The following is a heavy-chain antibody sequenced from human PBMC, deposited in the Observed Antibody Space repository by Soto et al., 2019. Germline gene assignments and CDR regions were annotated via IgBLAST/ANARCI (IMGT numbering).Heavy chain of an antibody. CDR3: AKEPTAMVIVIDYYGMDV. J-gene: IGHJ6*02. Sequence: GESLKISCAASGFTFSSYGMHWVRQAPGKGLEWVAVISYDGSNKYYADSVKGRFTISRDNSKNTLYLQMNSLRAEDTAVYYCAKEPTAMVIVIDYYGMDVWGQGTTVTVSS. CDR2: ISYDGSNK. D-gene: IGHD5-18*01. CDR1: GFTFSSYG. V-gene: IGHV3-30*18.